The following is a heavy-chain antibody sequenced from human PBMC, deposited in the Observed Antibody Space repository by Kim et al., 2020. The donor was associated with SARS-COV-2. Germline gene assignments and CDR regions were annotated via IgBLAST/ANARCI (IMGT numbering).Heavy chain of an antibody. J-gene: IGHJ6*02. CDR1: GGSISSGGYY. CDR3: ARAVVLLWFGELLSYGMDV. CDR2: IYYSGST. V-gene: IGHV4-31*03. Sequence: SETLSLTCTVSGGSISSGGYYWSWIRQHPGKGLEWIGYIYYSGSTYYNPSLKSRVTISVDTSKNQFSLKLSSVTAADTAVYYCARAVVLLWFGELLSYGMDVWGQGTTVTVSS. D-gene: IGHD3-10*01.